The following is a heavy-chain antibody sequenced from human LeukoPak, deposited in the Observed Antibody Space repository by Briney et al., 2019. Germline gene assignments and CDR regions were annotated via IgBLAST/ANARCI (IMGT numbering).Heavy chain of an antibody. CDR2: ISGSGGNT. V-gene: IGHV3-23*01. D-gene: IGHD5/OR15-5a*01. J-gene: IGHJ6*02. Sequence: GGSLRLSCAASGFTFSSYAMSWVRQAPGKGLEWVSAISGSGGNTYYADSVKGRFTISRDNSKNTVYLQMNSLRAEDTAVYYCATSTYYQHRMDVWGQETTVTV. CDR3: ATSTYYQHRMDV. CDR1: GFTFSSYA.